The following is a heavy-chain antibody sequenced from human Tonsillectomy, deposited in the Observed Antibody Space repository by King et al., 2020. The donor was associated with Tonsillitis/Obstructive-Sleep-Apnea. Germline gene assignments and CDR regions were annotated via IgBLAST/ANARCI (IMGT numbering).Heavy chain of an antibody. Sequence: VQLVESGGGLVQPGGSLRLSCAASGFSLSSYEMNWVRQAPGKGLEWVSYISSSGTTIYYADSVKGRFTISRDNAKNSLSLQMNSLRAEDTAVYYCATLPPVGSSVYFDYWGQGTLVTVSS. CDR1: GFSLSSYE. CDR2: ISSSGTTI. D-gene: IGHD3-22*01. J-gene: IGHJ4*02. CDR3: ATLPPVGSSVYFDY. V-gene: IGHV3-48*03.